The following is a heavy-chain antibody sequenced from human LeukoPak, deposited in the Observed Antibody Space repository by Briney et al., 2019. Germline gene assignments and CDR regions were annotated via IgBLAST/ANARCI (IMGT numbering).Heavy chain of an antibody. V-gene: IGHV4-59*01. J-gene: IGHJ4*02. D-gene: IGHD2-21*02. CDR2: IYDSGST. CDR1: GGSIRSYH. CDR3: AREAYCGGDCYSGFDY. Sequence: PSETLSLTCTVSGGSIRSYHWRWIRQPPGKRLEWIGYIYDSGSTNYNPSLKSRVTISIDTSKNQFSLKLSSVTAADTAVYYCAREAYCGGDCYSGFDYWGQGTLVTVSS.